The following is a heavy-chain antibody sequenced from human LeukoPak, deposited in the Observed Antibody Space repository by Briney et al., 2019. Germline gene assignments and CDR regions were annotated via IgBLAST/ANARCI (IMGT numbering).Heavy chain of an antibody. J-gene: IGHJ5*02. Sequence: GGSLRLSCAASGFSFSNYAMSWVRQAPGKGLEWVSTIRGGGSTTYYAESVKGRFTISRDNSKNTLYLQMNSLIDGDTAVYYCAKGGTGTIDWFDPWGQGTPVTVSS. CDR3: AKGGTGTIDWFDP. D-gene: IGHD1-7*01. V-gene: IGHV3-23*01. CDR1: GFSFSNYA. CDR2: IRGGGSTT.